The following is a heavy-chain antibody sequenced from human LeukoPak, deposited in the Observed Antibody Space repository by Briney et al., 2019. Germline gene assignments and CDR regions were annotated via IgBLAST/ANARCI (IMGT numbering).Heavy chain of an antibody. Sequence: VGSLRLSCAASGFTVSNYYMSWVRQAPGKWLQWVSVIYTGGSTYYADSVKGRFTISRDNSKNTLYLQMNSLRAEDTPVYYCARGGPGTTFDSWGQGTLVTVSS. CDR1: GFTVSNYY. D-gene: IGHD1-14*01. CDR2: IYTGGST. J-gene: IGHJ4*02. V-gene: IGHV3-66*01. CDR3: ARGGPGTTFDS.